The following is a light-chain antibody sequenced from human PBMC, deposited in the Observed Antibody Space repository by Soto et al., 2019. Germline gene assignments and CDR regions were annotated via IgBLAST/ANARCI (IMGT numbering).Light chain of an antibody. CDR2: DAS. V-gene: IGKV1-39*01. CDR3: QQSYSTLTWT. J-gene: IGKJ1*01. Sequence: DIQMTHSPSTLSASVGDGVTITCRASQRISTWLAWYQQKPGKAPKLLISDASSLETGVPSRFSGSGSGTDFTLTISSLQPEDFATYYCQQSYSTLTWTFGQGTKVDIK. CDR1: QRISTW.